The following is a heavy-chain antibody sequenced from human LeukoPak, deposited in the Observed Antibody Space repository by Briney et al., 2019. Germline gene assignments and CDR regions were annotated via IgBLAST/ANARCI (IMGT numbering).Heavy chain of an antibody. J-gene: IGHJ6*02. CDR1: GGSFSGYY. Sequence: SETLSLTCAVYGGSFSGYYWSWIRQPPGKGPEWIGEINHSGSTNYNPSLKSRVTISVDTSKNQFSLKLSSVTAADTAVYYCARAPHGDFWSGYFPPLVYYYYYGMDVWGQGTTVTVSS. CDR3: ARAPHGDFWSGYFPPLVYYYYYGMDV. V-gene: IGHV4-34*01. CDR2: INHSGST. D-gene: IGHD3-3*01.